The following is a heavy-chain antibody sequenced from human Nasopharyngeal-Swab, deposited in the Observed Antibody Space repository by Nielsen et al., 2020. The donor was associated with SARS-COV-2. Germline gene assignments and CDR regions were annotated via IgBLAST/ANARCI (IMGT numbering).Heavy chain of an antibody. J-gene: IGHJ4*02. Sequence: GGSLRLSCAASGFTFSEYAIDWVRQASGEGLEWVARIRSKGNNYATAYSASVKGRFIIFRDDPTNTAYLQMNSLKTEDTAMYYCTRCGGGCYSGRDYWGQGTLVTVSS. D-gene: IGHD2-15*01. V-gene: IGHV3-73*01. CDR2: IRSKGNNYAT. CDR1: GFTFSEYA. CDR3: TRCGGGCYSGRDY.